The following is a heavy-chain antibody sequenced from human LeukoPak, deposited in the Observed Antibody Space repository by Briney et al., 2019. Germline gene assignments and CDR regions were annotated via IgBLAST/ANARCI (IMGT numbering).Heavy chain of an antibody. J-gene: IGHJ4*02. CDR1: GYTFTGYY. V-gene: IGHV1-2*02. CDR3: ARVWGYAANLNY. D-gene: IGHD3-16*01. CDR2: INPNSGGT. Sequence: SVKVSCKASGYTFTGYYMHWVRQAPGQGLEWMGWINPNSGGTNYAQKFQGRVTMTRDTSISTAYMELSRLRSDDTAVYYCARVWGYAANLNYWGQGTLVTVSS.